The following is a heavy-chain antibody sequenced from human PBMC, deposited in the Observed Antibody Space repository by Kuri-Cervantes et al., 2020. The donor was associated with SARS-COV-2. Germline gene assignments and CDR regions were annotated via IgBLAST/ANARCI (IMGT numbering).Heavy chain of an antibody. CDR3: AREYYYGSGRYYGAFDH. J-gene: IGHJ4*02. CDR1: GYTFTGYY. CDR2: INPNSGGT. Sequence: SVKVSCKASGYTFTGYYMHWVRQAPGQGLEWMGWINPNSGGTNYAQKFQGRLTMTRDTPTSTVYMELSSLRSDDTAVYYCAREYYYGSGRYYGAFDHWGQGTPVTDSS. V-gene: IGHV1-2*02. D-gene: IGHD3-10*01.